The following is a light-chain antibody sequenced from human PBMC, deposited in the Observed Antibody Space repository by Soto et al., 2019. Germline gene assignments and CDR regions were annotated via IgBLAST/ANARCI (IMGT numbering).Light chain of an antibody. CDR1: QTVRNNY. Sequence: EILLTQSPGTQSLSPGERATLSCRASQTVRNNYLAWYQQKPGQAPRLLIYDASSRATGIPDRFSGGGSGTDFTLTISRLEPEDFAVYYCQQFSSYPLTFGGGTKVDIK. V-gene: IGKV3-20*01. CDR3: QQFSSYPLT. J-gene: IGKJ4*01. CDR2: DAS.